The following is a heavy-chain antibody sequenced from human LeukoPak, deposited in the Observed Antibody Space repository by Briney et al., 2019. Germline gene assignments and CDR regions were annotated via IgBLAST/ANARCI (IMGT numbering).Heavy chain of an antibody. CDR1: GGSISSSTYY. J-gene: IGHJ4*02. D-gene: IGHD1-26*01. Sequence: SETLSLTCTVSGGSISSSTYYWGWIRQPPGKGLEWIGNIYYSWSTYTNPSLKSRVTISVDTSKDQFSLKLISVPAADTAVYYCARLVGATDFFDYWGQGTLVTVSS. CDR2: IYYSWST. CDR3: ARLVGATDFFDY. V-gene: IGHV4-39*01.